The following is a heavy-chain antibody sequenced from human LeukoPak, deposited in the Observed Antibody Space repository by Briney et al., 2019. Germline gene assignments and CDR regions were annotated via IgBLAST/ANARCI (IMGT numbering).Heavy chain of an antibody. CDR1: GLTFSGYG. Sequence: GGSLRLSCAASGLTFSGYGMNWVRQAPGKGLEWVSSISSGGSYMYYADSLKGRFTISRDNAKNSLYLQMNSLRAEDTAVYYCARVGAKGGWYFDLWGRGTLVTVSS. D-gene: IGHD3-10*01. V-gene: IGHV3-21*01. J-gene: IGHJ2*01. CDR2: ISSGGSYM. CDR3: ARVGAKGGWYFDL.